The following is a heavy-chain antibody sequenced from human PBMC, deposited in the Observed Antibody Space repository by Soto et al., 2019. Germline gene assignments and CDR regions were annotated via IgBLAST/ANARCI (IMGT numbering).Heavy chain of an antibody. J-gene: IGHJ6*02. Sequence: QVHLVQSGAEVRKPGSSVKVSCTTSGGTFTSYAVSWVRQVPGQGLQWMGGIIPGFDTTFYAQKFQGRVTITADESTNSAYMELRGLRSEDTAVYYCARDQGLFVHTGMVIDYYGMDVWGPGTTVTGSS. CDR1: GGTFTSYA. V-gene: IGHV1-69*01. CDR3: ARDQGLFVHTGMVIDYYGMDV. D-gene: IGHD5-18*01. CDR2: IIPGFDTT.